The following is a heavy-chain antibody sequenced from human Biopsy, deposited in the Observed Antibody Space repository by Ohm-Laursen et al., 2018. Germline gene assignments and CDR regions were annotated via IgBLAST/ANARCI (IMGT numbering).Heavy chain of an antibody. J-gene: IGHJ4*02. CDR2: ISSSGRTM. Sequence: SLRLSCAASGFSFSDYYMIWIRQAPGKGLEWVSYISSSGRTMYYADSVKGRFTISRDNANMSLYLQMNSLRAEDTAVYYCATTRSFDNWGQGTLVTVSS. D-gene: IGHD5-24*01. CDR1: GFSFSDYY. CDR3: ATTRSFDN. V-gene: IGHV3-11*01.